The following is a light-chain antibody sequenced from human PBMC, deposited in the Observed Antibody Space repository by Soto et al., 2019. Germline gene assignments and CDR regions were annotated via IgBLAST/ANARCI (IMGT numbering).Light chain of an antibody. CDR2: GAS. CDR3: HQYDNWPQP. J-gene: IGKJ1*01. Sequence: EIVMTQSPATLSVSPGERATLXXRASQSVFSSLAWYQQKPGQAPRIXIYGASTRATGIPARFSGSGSGTEFTPTISSLQSEDSSVYYCHQYDNWPQPFGQGTKV. V-gene: IGKV3-15*01. CDR1: QSVFSS.